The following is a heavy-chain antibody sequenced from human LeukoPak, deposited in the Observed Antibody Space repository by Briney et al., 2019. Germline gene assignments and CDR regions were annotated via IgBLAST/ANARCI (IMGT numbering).Heavy chain of an antibody. J-gene: IGHJ5*02. CDR2: IIPIFGTA. Sequence: ASVKVSCKASGGTFSSYAISWVRQAPGQGLEWMGGIIPIFGTANYAQKFQGRVTITTDESTSTAYMELSSLRSEDTAVYYCAREFGRRSSPSNWFDPWGQGTLVTVSS. D-gene: IGHD6-6*01. CDR3: AREFGRRSSPSNWFDP. V-gene: IGHV1-69*05. CDR1: GGTFSSYA.